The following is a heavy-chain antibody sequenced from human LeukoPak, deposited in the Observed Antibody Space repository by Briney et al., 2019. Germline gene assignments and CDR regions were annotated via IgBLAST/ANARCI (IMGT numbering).Heavy chain of an antibody. V-gene: IGHV3-53*01. D-gene: IGHD5-24*01. CDR2: IYSGGST. CDR3: ARGRRDGYNSDC. CDR1: GFTVSSNY. Sequence: GGSLRLSCAASGFTVSSNYMSWVRQAPGKGLEWVSVIYSGGSTYYADSVKGRFTISGDNSKNTLYLQMNSLRAEDTAVYYCARGRRDGYNSDCWGQGTLVTVSS. J-gene: IGHJ4*02.